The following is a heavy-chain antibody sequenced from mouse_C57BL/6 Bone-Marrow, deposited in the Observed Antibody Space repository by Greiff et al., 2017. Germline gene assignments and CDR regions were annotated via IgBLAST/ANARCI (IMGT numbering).Heavy chain of an antibody. V-gene: IGHV14-4*01. J-gene: IGHJ2*01. CDR1: GFNIKDDY. CDR2: IDPENGDT. Sequence: EVKLQQSGAELVRPGASVKLSCTASGFNIKDDYMHWVKQRPEQGLEWIGWIDPENGDTEYASKFQGKATITADTSSNTAYLQLSSLTSEDTAVYYCTTLIYYPFDYWGQGTTLTVSS. D-gene: IGHD2-1*01. CDR3: TTLIYYPFDY.